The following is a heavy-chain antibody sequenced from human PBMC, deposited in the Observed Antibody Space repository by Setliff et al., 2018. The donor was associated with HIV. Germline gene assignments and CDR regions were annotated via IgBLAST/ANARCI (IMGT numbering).Heavy chain of an antibody. J-gene: IGHJ4*02. CDR2: ISTYNGDT. D-gene: IGHD3-10*01. CDR3: ARGMIRGAIITEFDS. CDR1: GYTFTTYG. V-gene: IGHV1-18*01. Sequence: GASVKVSCKASGYTFTTYGISWVRQAPGQGLEWMGWISTYNGDTNYVQKLQGRVTFSRDSSASTAQMELSSLTSEDTAVYFCARGMIRGAIITEFDSWGQGTLVTVSS.